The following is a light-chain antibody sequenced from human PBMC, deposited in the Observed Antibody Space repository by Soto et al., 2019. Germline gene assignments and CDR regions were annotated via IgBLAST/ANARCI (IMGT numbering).Light chain of an antibody. CDR2: DAS. J-gene: IGKJ5*01. CDR3: QQRIDWPVT. CDR1: PSVGNY. V-gene: IGKV3-11*01. Sequence: EIVLTQSPATLSLSPGERATLSCRASPSVGNYLAWYQQKPGQAPRLLIYDASNRAPGIPARFSGSGSGTDFTLTISSLEPEDFAVYYCQQRIDWPVTFGHGTRLEIK.